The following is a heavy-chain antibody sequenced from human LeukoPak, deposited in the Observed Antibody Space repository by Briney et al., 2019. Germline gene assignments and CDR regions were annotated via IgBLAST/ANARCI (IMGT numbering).Heavy chain of an antibody. V-gene: IGHV1-3*01. CDR3: AMGETVTTPPRDY. Sequence: VASVKVSCKASGYTFTSYAMHWVRQAPGQRLEWMGWINAGNGNTKYSQEFQGRVTMTTDTSTSTAYMELTSLRSDDTAVYYCAMGETVTTPPRDYWGQGTLVTVSS. CDR1: GYTFTSYA. CDR2: INAGNGNT. J-gene: IGHJ4*02. D-gene: IGHD4-17*01.